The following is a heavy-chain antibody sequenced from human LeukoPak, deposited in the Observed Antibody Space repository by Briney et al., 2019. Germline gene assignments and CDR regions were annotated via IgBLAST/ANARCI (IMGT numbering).Heavy chain of an antibody. CDR1: GLTFSDAW. Sequence: GGSLRLSCAVSGLTFSDAWVVWVRQAPGKGLEWVARITASGTENYAAPVNARFTASRDDSKTTVYLQMNSLTTEHTAVYYCATAPTRGWLPYFDYWGQGTVVTVSS. J-gene: IGHJ4*02. V-gene: IGHV3-15*01. CDR3: ATAPTRGWLPYFDY. D-gene: IGHD5-12*01. CDR2: ITASGTE.